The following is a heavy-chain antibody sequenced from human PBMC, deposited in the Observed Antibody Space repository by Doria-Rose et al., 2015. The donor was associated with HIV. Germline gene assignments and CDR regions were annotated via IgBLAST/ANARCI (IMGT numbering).Heavy chain of an antibody. D-gene: IGHD6-13*01. CDR1: GVSLSSPGMG. CDR2: IFSDDER. CDR3: ARIKSSRWYHKYYFDF. J-gene: IGHJ4*02. Sequence: QVTLKESGPVLVKPTETLTLTCTASGVSLSSPGMGVSWIRQPPGKALEWLANIFSDDERSYKTSLESRLTISRCTSKSQVVLTMTDMDPVDTATYYCARIKSSRWYHKYYFDFWGQGTLVIVSA. V-gene: IGHV2-26*01.